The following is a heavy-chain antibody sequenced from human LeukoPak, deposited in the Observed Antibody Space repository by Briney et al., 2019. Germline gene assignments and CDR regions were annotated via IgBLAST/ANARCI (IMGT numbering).Heavy chain of an antibody. CDR1: GFSFSNYA. CDR3: ARDFFRFGLDV. J-gene: IGHJ6*04. Sequence: GGSLRLSCAASGFSFSNYAMHWVRQAPGKGLEYVSAISSNGGSTYYANSVKGRFTISRDNSKNTLYLQMGSLRAEDTALYYCARDFFRFGLDVWGKGTTVTISS. CDR2: ISSNGGST. D-gene: IGHD3-10*01. V-gene: IGHV3-64*01.